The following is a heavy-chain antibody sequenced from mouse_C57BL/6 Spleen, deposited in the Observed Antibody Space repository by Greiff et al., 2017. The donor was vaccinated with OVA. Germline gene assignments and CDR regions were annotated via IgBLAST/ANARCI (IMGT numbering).Heavy chain of an antibody. CDR3: ARNYGDY. V-gene: IGHV1-82*01. Sequence: LKESGPELVKPGASVKISCKASGYAFSSSWMNWVKQRPGKGLEWIGRIYPGDGDTNYNGKFKGKATLTADKSSSTAYMQLSSLTSEDSAVYFCARNYGDYWGQGTTLTVSS. J-gene: IGHJ2*01. D-gene: IGHD1-1*01. CDR2: IYPGDGDT. CDR1: GYAFSSSW.